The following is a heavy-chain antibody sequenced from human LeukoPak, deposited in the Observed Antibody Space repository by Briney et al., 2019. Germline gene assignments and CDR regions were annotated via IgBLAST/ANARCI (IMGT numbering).Heavy chain of an antibody. Sequence: GGSLRLSCAASRFTFSSYVMGWVRQAPGKGLECASAISGSGRSTYYADSVKGRFTISREDSKNTLHLQMNILRAEDTAIYYCARVSGNIQIWPQPFGDGMDVWGQGTTVTVSS. CDR1: RFTFSSYV. V-gene: IGHV3-23*01. J-gene: IGHJ6*02. D-gene: IGHD3-10*01. CDR3: ARVSGNIQIWPQPFGDGMDV. CDR2: ISGSGRST.